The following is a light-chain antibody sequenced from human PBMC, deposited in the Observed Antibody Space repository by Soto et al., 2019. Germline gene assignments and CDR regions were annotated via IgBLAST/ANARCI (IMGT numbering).Light chain of an antibody. CDR3: QQSYSMPLT. Sequence: DIQMTQSPSPLSASVGDRVTITCRARQSINSYLNSYQQKPGKVPKLLIYTASNLQSGFPSRFSGSGSGTDYPLTVSILQLEDFATYYCQQSYSMPLTFSGGTKVEIK. CDR1: QSINSY. J-gene: IGKJ4*01. CDR2: TAS. V-gene: IGKV1-39*01.